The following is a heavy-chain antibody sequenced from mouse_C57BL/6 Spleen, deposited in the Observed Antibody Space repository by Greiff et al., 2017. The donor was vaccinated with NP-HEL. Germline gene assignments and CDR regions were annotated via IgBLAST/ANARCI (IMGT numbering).Heavy chain of an antibody. D-gene: IGHD1-1*01. Sequence: VQLQQPGAELVKPGASVKMSCKASGYTFTSYWITWVKQRPGQGLEWIGDIYPGSGSTNYNEKFKSKATLTVATSSSTAYMQLSSLTSEDSAVYYCARGHYYGSRMDYWGQGTSVTVSS. CDR1: GYTFTSYW. J-gene: IGHJ4*01. V-gene: IGHV1-55*01. CDR3: ARGHYYGSRMDY. CDR2: IYPGSGST.